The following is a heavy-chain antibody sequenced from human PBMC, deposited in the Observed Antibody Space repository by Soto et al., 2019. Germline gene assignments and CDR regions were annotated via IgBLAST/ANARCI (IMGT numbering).Heavy chain of an antibody. CDR2: ISYEGSHT. D-gene: IGHD2-15*01. V-gene: IGHV3-30*18. CDR3: AKEVHCGGGSCSSSEGFDY. Sequence: QVQLVESGGGVVQPGRSLRLSCAASGFIFSSYGMHWVRQAPGKGLEWVAVISYEGSHTYYADSVKGRFTITRDNSKNTLYLQMNRLRPEDTAVYYCAKEVHCGGGSCSSSEGFDYWGQGTLLTVSS. J-gene: IGHJ4*02. CDR1: GFIFSSYG.